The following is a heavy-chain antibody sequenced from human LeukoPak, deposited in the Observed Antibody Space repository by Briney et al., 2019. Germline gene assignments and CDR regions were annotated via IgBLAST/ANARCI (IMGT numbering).Heavy chain of an antibody. V-gene: IGHV3-33*06. D-gene: IGHD2-15*01. CDR1: GFTFSSYG. CDR3: AKDCERYCSGGSCYGQDY. J-gene: IGHJ4*02. Sequence: GRSLRLSCAASGFTFSSYGMHWVRQAPGKGLEWVAVIWYDGSNKYYADSVKGRFTISRDNSKNTLYLQMNSLRAEDTAVYYCAKDCERYCSGGSCYGQDYWGQGTLVTVSS. CDR2: IWYDGSNK.